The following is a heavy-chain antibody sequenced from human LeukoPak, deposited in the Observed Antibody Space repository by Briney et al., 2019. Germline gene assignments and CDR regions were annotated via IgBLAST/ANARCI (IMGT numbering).Heavy chain of an antibody. J-gene: IGHJ4*02. Sequence: GGCLRLSCTASGFAFDEHGMSWVRQVPGKGLECDSGINWSGGSTGYADPLRGRFTISRDNAKNSLYLQMDSLRAEDTALYYCARAPITSPFYFDYWGQGTLVTVSS. V-gene: IGHV3-20*04. CDR3: ARAPITSPFYFDY. CDR1: GFAFDEHG. CDR2: INWSGGST. D-gene: IGHD2-2*01.